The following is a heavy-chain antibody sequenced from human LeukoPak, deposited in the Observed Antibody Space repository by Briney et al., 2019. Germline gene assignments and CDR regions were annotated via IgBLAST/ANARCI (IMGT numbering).Heavy chain of an antibody. V-gene: IGHV4-59*08. D-gene: IGHD3-22*01. Sequence: TSETLSLTCTVSGGSLSSYYWSWIRQPPGKGLEWIGYLYYSGSTKYNPSLKSRVSISIDTSKNQFSLKLNSLTAADTAVYYCARVRSGYFLDYWGQGTLVTVSS. J-gene: IGHJ4*02. CDR1: GGSLSSYY. CDR3: ARVRSGYFLDY. CDR2: LYYSGST.